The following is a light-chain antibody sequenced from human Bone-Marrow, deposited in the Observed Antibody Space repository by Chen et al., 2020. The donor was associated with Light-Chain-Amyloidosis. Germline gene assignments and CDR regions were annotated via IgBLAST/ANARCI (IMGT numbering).Light chain of an antibody. CDR1: TSNIGTYT. J-gene: IGLJ2*01. CDR2: SDN. Sequence: QSVLTQPPSTSGTPGQRVPIPCSGSTSNIGTYTVNWYRQVPGTAPRLLIQSDNQRPSGVPDRFSGSKSGTSASLAISWLQSEDEADYYCAAWDDSLNGVVFGGGTKLTVL. V-gene: IGLV1-44*01. CDR3: AAWDDSLNGVV.